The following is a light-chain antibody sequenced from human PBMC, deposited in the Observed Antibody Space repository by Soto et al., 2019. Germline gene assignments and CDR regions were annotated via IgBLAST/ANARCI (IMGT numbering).Light chain of an antibody. CDR1: SSSVSTTNY. J-gene: IGLJ3*02. V-gene: IGLV8-61*01. CDR2: NTN. Sequence: QAVVTQEPSSSVSPGGTVTLTCGLSSSSVSTTNYPTWYQQPPGQAPSTLIYNTNIRPSGVPDRFSGSILGNKAALTVSGVQADDESDYYWLLYMGSNIWVFGGGTKVTVL. CDR3: LLYMGSNIWV.